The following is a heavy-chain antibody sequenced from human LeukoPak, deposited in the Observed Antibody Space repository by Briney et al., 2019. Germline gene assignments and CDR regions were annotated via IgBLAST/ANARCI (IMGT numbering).Heavy chain of an antibody. CDR3: AKSSIMFAAGRLGSIDF. CDR2: IRRDGSHK. CDR1: GFAFNDYA. J-gene: IGHJ4*02. Sequence: GGSLRLSCAASGFAFNDYAMYWVRQAPGKGLDWVALIRRDGSHKYYAHSIKGRFTISRDNSKNTLYLQMSSLRAEDTAVYYCAKSSIMFAAGRLGSIDFWGQGTLVTVSS. D-gene: IGHD6-25*01. V-gene: IGHV3-30*02.